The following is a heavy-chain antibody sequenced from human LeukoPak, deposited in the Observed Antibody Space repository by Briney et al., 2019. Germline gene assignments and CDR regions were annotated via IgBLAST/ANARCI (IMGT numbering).Heavy chain of an antibody. D-gene: IGHD3-10*01. Sequence: PSETLSLTCTVSGGSISSTIYYWGWIRQPPGKGLEWIGSIYYSGSTYYNPSLKSRVTISLDTSTNQFSLKLSSVTAADTAVYYCARPTDYGSGSYYNVYPFDYWGQGTLVTVSS. CDR1: GGSISSTIYY. J-gene: IGHJ4*02. V-gene: IGHV4-39*01. CDR2: IYYSGST. CDR3: ARPTDYGSGSYYNVYPFDY.